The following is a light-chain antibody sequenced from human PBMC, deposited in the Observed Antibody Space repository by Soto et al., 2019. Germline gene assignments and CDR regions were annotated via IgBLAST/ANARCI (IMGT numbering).Light chain of an antibody. J-gene: IGKJ2*01. Sequence: DIQMTQSPSSVSASVGDIITITCRASQPINTWLAWYQQKPGKAPNLLIYAASTLHRGAPSRFSGCGSGTDFSLTIRNLEPEDFATYYCQQSNSFPYTFGQGTKVEMK. V-gene: IGKV1-12*01. CDR2: AAS. CDR1: QPINTW. CDR3: QQSNSFPYT.